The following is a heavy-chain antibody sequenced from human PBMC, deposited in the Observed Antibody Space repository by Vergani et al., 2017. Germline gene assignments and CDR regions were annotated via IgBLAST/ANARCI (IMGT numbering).Heavy chain of an antibody. CDR1: GFTFNSSG. J-gene: IGHJ6*02. V-gene: IGHV3-30*02. CDR3: AKDDYDSLTGPYSMDF. D-gene: IGHD3-9*01. CDR2: IRYDGSNK. Sequence: QVQLVESGGGVVQPGGSLRLSCAASGFTFNSSGMHWVRQAPGKGLEWVAFIRYDGSNKYYADSVKGRFTISRDNSKNKLYLQMISLRAEDTAVYYWAKDDYDSLTGPYSMDFWGQGTPVTVSS.